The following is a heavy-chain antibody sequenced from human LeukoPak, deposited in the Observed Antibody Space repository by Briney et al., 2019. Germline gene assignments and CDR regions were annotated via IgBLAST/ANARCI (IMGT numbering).Heavy chain of an antibody. CDR3: ARAQLLRLKNFLYY. J-gene: IGHJ4*02. CDR1: GFTSSNYE. Sequence: PGGSLRLSCAASGFTSSNYEMNGVRQAPGKGLEWFSYINHGGSDIYYVDSVKGRFTISRDNDKNSVYLQMNSLRAEDTAVYYCARAQLLRLKNFLYYCGQETLVSVSS. CDR2: INHGGSDI. D-gene: IGHD4-23*01. V-gene: IGHV3-48*03.